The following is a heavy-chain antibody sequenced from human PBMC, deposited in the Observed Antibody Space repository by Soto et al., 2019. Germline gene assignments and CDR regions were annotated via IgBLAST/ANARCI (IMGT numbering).Heavy chain of an antibody. CDR3: ASRNGPGEADAFDI. D-gene: IGHD3-10*01. CDR2: IKNKAYGGTT. CDR1: GFTFGDYA. Sequence: PGGSLRLSCSPSGFTFGDYAMNWFRQAPGKGLEWVGFIKNKAYGGTTEYAASVKGRFTISRDDSKSIAYLQMNSLKTEDTAVYHCASRNGPGEADAFDIWGQGTMVTVSS. J-gene: IGHJ3*02. V-gene: IGHV3-49*03.